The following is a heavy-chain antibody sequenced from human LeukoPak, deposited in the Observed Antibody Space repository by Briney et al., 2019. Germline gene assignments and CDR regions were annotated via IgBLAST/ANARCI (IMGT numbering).Heavy chain of an antibody. CDR1: GGSFSGYY. V-gene: IGHV4-34*01. J-gene: IGHJ4*02. CDR3: ARDPDY. CDR2: IHHSGST. Sequence: PSETLSLTCAVYGGSFSGYYWSWIRQPPGKGLEWIGEIHHSGSTNYNPSLKSRVTISVDTSKKQFSLKLSSVTAADTAVYYCARDPDYWGQGTLVTVSS.